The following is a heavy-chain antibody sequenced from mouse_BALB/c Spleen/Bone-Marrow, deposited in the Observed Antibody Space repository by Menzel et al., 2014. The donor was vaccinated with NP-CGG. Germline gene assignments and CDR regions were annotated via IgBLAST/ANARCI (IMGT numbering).Heavy chain of an antibody. V-gene: IGHV5-4*02. Sequence: EVMLVESGGGLVKPGGSLKLSCAASGFTFSDYYMYWVRQTPEKRLEWVATISNGGNYTYYPDSVKGRFTISRDNAKNNLYLQMSSLKSEDTAMYYCAGTWEAMDYWGQGTSVTASS. J-gene: IGHJ4*01. D-gene: IGHD3-3*01. CDR2: ISNGGNYT. CDR3: AGTWEAMDY. CDR1: GFTFSDYY.